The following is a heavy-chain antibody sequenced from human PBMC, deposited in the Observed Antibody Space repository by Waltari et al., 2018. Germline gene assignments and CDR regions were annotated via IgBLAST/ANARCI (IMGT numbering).Heavy chain of an antibody. J-gene: IGHJ4*02. V-gene: IGHV3-7*01. CDR1: GFTFSTYW. D-gene: IGHD5-12*01. CDR2: MKRGGSEK. CDR3: VRDDRSTWLFDY. Sequence: EVHLVESGGGWVQPGGSLRLSCAASGFTFSTYWMTWVRQAPGKGLEWVASMKRGGSEKHYVDSVRGRFTISRDNAKNSLYLQMNSLRTEDTGVYYCVRDDRSTWLFDYWGQGTLVTVSS.